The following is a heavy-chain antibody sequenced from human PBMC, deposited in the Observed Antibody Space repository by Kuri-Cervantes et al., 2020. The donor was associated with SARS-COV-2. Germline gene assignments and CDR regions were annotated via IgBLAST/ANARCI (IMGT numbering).Heavy chain of an antibody. V-gene: IGHV3-30*18. CDR2: ISYDGSNK. CDR1: GFTFSSYG. J-gene: IGHJ5*02. CDR3: AKDAGYSSSWYVGGSIWFDP. Sequence: GGSLRLSCAASGFTFSSYGMHWVRQAPGKGLEWVAVISYDGSNKYYADSVKGRFTISRDNSKNTLYLQMNSLRAEDTAVYYCAKDAGYSSSWYVGGSIWFDPWGQGTLVTVSS. D-gene: IGHD6-13*01.